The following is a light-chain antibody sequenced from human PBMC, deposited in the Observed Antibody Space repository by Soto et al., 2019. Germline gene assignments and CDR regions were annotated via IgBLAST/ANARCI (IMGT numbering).Light chain of an antibody. V-gene: IGLV1-44*01. CDR2: SNN. J-gene: IGLJ2*01. CDR3: AAWDDSLNGRV. Sequence: QSVLTQPPSASGTPGQRVTISCSGSSSNIGSNTVNWYQHLPGTAPKLLIYSNNQRPSRVPDRCSGSKSGTSASLAISGLQSEDEADYYCAAWDDSLNGRVFGGGTKLTVL. CDR1: SSNIGSNT.